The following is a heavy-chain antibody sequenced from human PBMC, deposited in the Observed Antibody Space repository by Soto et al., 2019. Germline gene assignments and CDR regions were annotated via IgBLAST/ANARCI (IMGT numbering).Heavy chain of an antibody. J-gene: IGHJ4*02. Sequence: SETLSLTCDVYGGSLSGYIWTWIRQTPGKGLQWIGQINHSGSANYNPSLKSRVSISVDTSKNQFSLELTSVTAADTAVYYCARIQRDNAFGHFDYWGRGTLVTVSS. CDR3: ARIQRDNAFGHFDY. CDR2: INHSGSA. V-gene: IGHV4-34*01. D-gene: IGHD3-16*01. CDR1: GGSLSGYI.